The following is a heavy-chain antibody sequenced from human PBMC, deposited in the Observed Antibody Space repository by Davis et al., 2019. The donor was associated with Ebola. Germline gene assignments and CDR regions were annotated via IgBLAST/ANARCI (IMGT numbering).Heavy chain of an antibody. Sequence: PSETLSLTCAVHGGSFSGYYWSWIRQPPGKGLEWIGEINHSGSTDYKLSLKTRLTISLDTSQNQFSLKLRSVTAADTAVYYCARIVAGTYWYFDLWGRGTLVTVSS. V-gene: IGHV4-34*01. CDR3: ARIVAGTYWYFDL. J-gene: IGHJ2*01. CDR2: INHSGST. D-gene: IGHD1-14*01. CDR1: GGSFSGYY.